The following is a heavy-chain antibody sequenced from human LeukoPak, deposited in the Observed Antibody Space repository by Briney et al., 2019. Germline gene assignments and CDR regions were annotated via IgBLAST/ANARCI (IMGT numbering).Heavy chain of an antibody. Sequence: GGSLRLSCAASGFTFSSYGMHWVRQAPGKGLEWVAVIWYGGSNKYYADSVKGRFTISRDNSKNTLYLQMNSLRAEDTAVYYCAREDVYFGYFDYWGQGTLVTVSS. D-gene: IGHD3-10*01. V-gene: IGHV3-33*01. CDR1: GFTFSSYG. CDR3: AREDVYFGYFDY. J-gene: IGHJ4*02. CDR2: IWYGGSNK.